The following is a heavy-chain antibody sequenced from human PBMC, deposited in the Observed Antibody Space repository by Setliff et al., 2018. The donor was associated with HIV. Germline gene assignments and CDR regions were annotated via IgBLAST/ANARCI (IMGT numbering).Heavy chain of an antibody. CDR1: GGSFSGYY. CDR2: INHSGST. Sequence: SETLSLTCAVYGGSFSGYYWSWIRQPPGKGLEWIGEINHSGSTNYNPSLKSQVTISVDTSKNQFSLKLSSVTAADTAVYYCARGRSSSSWYYNFWGDAFAIWGQGTVVTVSS. D-gene: IGHD6-13*01. V-gene: IGHV4-34*01. CDR3: ARGRSSSSWYYNFWGDAFAI. J-gene: IGHJ3*02.